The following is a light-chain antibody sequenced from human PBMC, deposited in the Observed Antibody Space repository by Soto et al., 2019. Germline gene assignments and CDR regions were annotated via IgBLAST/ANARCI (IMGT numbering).Light chain of an antibody. CDR2: DIN. Sequence: QSALTQPPSVSAGPGQKVTISCSGSSSNIGNNYVSWYQQLPGTAPKLLIYDINQRPSGIPDRFSGSKSGTSATLGITGLQTGDEADYYCGTWDSSLSAYVFGTGTKVTVL. CDR3: GTWDSSLSAYV. V-gene: IGLV1-51*01. J-gene: IGLJ1*01. CDR1: SSNIGNNY.